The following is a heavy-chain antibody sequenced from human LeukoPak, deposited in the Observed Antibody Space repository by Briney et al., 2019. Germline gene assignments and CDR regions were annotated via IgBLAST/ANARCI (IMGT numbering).Heavy chain of an antibody. V-gene: IGHV3-30*02. D-gene: IGHD3-22*01. Sequence: GGSLRLSCAASGFTFSTYDMHWVRQAPAKGLEWLAFIRYDGSYQYYADSVNGRFTISRDNSKNTLYLQMNSLTAEDTAVYYCATPKADYYPFDYWGQGTLLTVSS. CDR1: GFTFSTYD. J-gene: IGHJ4*02. CDR2: IRYDGSYQ. CDR3: ATPKADYYPFDY.